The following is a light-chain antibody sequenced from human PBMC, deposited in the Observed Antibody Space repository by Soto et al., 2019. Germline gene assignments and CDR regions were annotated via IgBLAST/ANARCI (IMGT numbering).Light chain of an antibody. CDR3: QQYDSWPHT. J-gene: IGKJ4*01. V-gene: IGKV3-15*01. Sequence: EILMTQSPATLSASPGDTATISCRASQSVNRNLAWYQQKPGQTPMLLIYEASCLDSGVPARFSGSGSGTDFTLTISSLQSEDFAAYYCQQYDSWPHTFGGGTNVEIK. CDR1: QSVNRN. CDR2: EAS.